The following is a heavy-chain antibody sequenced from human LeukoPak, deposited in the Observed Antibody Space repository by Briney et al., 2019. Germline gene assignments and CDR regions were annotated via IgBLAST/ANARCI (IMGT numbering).Heavy chain of an antibody. Sequence: SETLSLTCTVSGGSMSNSRYFWAWLRQAPGKGLAWFGSVHNSGSTYSNPSLKSRVTMSVDESKNEFSLKLTSVTAADTAVYYCARFQTSSWFFDSWGQGILVTVSS. D-gene: IGHD6-13*01. CDR3: ARFQTSSWFFDS. J-gene: IGHJ4*02. CDR1: GGSMSNSRYF. CDR2: VHNSGST. V-gene: IGHV4-39*07.